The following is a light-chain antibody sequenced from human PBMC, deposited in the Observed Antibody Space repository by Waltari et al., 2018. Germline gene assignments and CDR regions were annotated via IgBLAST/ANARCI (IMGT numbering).Light chain of an antibody. Sequence: EIVLMTYPGTLSLSPGEGATLSCRTSQSVTRALAWYQQKPGQAPRLLIYGASNRATGIPDRFSGSGSGTDFSLTISSLEPEDFAVYYCQHYLRLPVTFGQGTKVEIK. J-gene: IGKJ1*01. CDR2: GAS. CDR3: QHYLRLPVT. CDR1: QSVTRA. V-gene: IGKV3-20*01.